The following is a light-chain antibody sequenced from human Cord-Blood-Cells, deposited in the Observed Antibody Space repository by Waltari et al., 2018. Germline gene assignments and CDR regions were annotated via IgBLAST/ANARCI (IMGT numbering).Light chain of an antibody. Sequence: DIQMTQSPSTLSASVGDRVTITCRASQRISSWLAWYQQKPGKAPKLLIYDASSLKSGVPSMFSGSGSGTEFTLTISSLQPDDFATYYCQQYNSYSFTFGPVTKVDIK. CDR2: DAS. CDR3: QQYNSYSFT. J-gene: IGKJ3*01. V-gene: IGKV1-5*01. CDR1: QRISSW.